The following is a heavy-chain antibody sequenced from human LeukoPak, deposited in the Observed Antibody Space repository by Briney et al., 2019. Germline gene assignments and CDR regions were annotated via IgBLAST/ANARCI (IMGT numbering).Heavy chain of an antibody. Sequence: ASVKVSCTASGYTFTSYGISWVRQAPGQGLEWMGWISAYNGNTNYAQKLQGRVTMTTDTSTSTAYMELRSLRSDDTAVYYCARETRYCSGGSCYQRGYFDYWGQGTLVTVSS. V-gene: IGHV1-18*01. CDR2: ISAYNGNT. CDR1: GYTFTSYG. J-gene: IGHJ4*02. D-gene: IGHD2-15*01. CDR3: ARETRYCSGGSCYQRGYFDY.